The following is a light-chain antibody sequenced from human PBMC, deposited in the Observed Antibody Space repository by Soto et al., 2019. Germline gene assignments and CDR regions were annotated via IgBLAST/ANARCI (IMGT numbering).Light chain of an antibody. J-gene: IGKJ4*01. CDR1: QDINNW. Sequence: DIQMTQSPSSVSASVGDRVTITCRASQDINNWLAWYQQKPGKAPKLLIYTTSSLQSGVPSRFSGSGSGTDFTLTISRLQPEDFATYYRQQANSFPLTLGGGTKVEIK. V-gene: IGKV1D-12*01. CDR2: TTS. CDR3: QQANSFPLT.